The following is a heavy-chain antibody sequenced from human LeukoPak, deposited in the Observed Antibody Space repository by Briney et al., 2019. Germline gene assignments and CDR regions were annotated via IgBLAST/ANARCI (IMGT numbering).Heavy chain of an antibody. CDR1: GGSISSGDYY. J-gene: IGHJ4*02. CDR3: ARVIRSFDWSMIGVFDY. D-gene: IGHD3-9*01. Sequence: PSETLSLTCTLSGGSISSGDYYWTWIRQPPGKGLEWIGYIYYSGNTYYNPSLKSRVTISVDTSKNQFSLRRSSVTAADTAVYYCARVIRSFDWSMIGVFDYWGQGTLVTVSS. V-gene: IGHV4-30-4*01. CDR2: IYYSGNT.